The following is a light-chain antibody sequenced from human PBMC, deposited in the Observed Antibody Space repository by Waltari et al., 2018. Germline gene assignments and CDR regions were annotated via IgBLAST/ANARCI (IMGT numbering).Light chain of an antibody. Sequence: EIVLTQSPGTLSLSPGERATLSCRASQSVSSSYLAWYQQKPGPAPRLLIYGASSRATGLPGMFSGGGCGTYIPLTISRLEPEDFAVYYCQQYGSSPPFGGGTKVEIK. CDR2: GAS. V-gene: IGKV3-20*01. CDR3: QQYGSSPP. CDR1: QSVSSSY. J-gene: IGKJ4*01.